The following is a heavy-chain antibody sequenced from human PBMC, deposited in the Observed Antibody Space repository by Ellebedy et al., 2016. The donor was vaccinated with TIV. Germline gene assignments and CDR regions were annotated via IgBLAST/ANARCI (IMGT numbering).Heavy chain of an antibody. V-gene: IGHV3-30*03. CDR1: GFTFSSYG. J-gene: IGHJ4*02. Sequence: GESLKISXAASGFTFSSYGMHWVRQAPGKGLEWVAVISYDGSNKYYADSVKGRFTISRDNAKNSLYLQMNSLRAEDTAVYYCARDLSTTDLEWPHYGSGSYYFDYWGQGTLVTVSS. CDR3: ARDLSTTDLEWPHYGSGSYYFDY. CDR2: ISYDGSNK. D-gene: IGHD3-10*01.